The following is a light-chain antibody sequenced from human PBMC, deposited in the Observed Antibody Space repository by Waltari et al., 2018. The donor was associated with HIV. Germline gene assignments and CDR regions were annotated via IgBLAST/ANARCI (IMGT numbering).Light chain of an antibody. CDR2: GAS. CDR3: QQYNNWPRT. V-gene: IGKV3-15*01. J-gene: IGKJ1*01. Sequence: EIVMTQSPATLSVSPGERATLSCKASQSVSSNSAWYQQKPGQAPRLLIYGASTRATGIPARFGGSGSGTEVTLTISSLQSEDFAVYYCQQYNNWPRTFGQGTKVEIK. CDR1: QSVSSN.